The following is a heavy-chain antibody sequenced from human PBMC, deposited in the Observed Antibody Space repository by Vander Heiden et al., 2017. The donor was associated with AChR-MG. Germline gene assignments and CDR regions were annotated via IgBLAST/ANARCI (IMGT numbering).Heavy chain of an antibody. CDR1: GYTFTSYA. D-gene: IGHD4-17*01. J-gene: IGHJ3*02. CDR2: INAGYGDT. V-gene: IGHV1-3*01. Sequence: QVQLVQSGAEVKRPGASVKVSCKASGYTFTSYAIHWVRQAPGHTLEWMGWINAGYGDTKYSQNFQGRVTITGDTSASTTYMELSSLRSEDTAVYFCARGYGDYGNAFDIWGQGTMVTVSS. CDR3: ARGYGDYGNAFDI.